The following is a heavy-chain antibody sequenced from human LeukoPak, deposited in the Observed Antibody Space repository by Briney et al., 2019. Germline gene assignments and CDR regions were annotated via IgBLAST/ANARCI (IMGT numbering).Heavy chain of an antibody. CDR3: ARDNYDSSTPYYFDY. J-gene: IGHJ4*02. D-gene: IGHD3-22*01. Sequence: GGSLRLSSAASGFTFSTYEMNWVRQAPGQGLEWVSYISSSGSTIYYADSVKGRFTISRDNAKNSLYLQMNSLRAEDTAVYYCARDNYDSSTPYYFDYWGQGTLVTVSS. CDR2: ISSSGSTI. CDR1: GFTFSTYE. V-gene: IGHV3-48*03.